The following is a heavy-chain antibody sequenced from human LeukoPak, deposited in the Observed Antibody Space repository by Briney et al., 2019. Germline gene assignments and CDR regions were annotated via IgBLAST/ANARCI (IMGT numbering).Heavy chain of an antibody. V-gene: IGHV3-7*03. D-gene: IGHD6-19*01. CDR3: AKDLSRAVAADWFDP. CDR2: IKQDGSEK. CDR1: GSTFSSYW. Sequence: HPGGSLRLSCAASGSTFSSYWMSWVRQAPGKGLEWVANIKQDGSEKYYVDSVKGRFTISRDNAKNSLYLQMTNLRAADTAVYYCAKDLSRAVAADWFDPWDQGSLVTVSS. J-gene: IGHJ5*02.